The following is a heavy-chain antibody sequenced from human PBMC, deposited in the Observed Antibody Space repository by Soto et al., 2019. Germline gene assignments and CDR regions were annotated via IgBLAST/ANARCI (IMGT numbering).Heavy chain of an antibody. J-gene: IGHJ4*02. D-gene: IGHD3-10*01. CDR1: GGSISSSIYY. CDR2: IYYSGST. CDR3: ASWKDTMVRGVITG. V-gene: IGHV4-39*01. Sequence: PSETLSLTCTVSGGSISSSIYYWGWIRQPPGKGLEWIGSIYYSGSTYYNPSLKSRVTVSVDTSKNQFSLKLSSVPAADTAVYYCASWKDTMVRGVITGWGQGTLVTVSS.